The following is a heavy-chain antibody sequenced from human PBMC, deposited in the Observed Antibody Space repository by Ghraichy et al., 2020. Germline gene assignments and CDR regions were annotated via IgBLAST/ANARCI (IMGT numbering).Heavy chain of an antibody. CDR2: IRSKAYSGTT. CDR1: GFPFGDFA. J-gene: IGHJ4*02. D-gene: IGHD1-1*01. CDR3: TRAGDWNEFDC. V-gene: IGHV3-49*03. Sequence: GGSLRLSCTASGFPFGDFAMSWFRQAPGKGLEWVGFIRSKAYSGTTEYAASVEGRFTISRVDSKSIAYLQMDSLKTEDTAVYYCTRAGDWNEFDCWGQGTLVTVSS.